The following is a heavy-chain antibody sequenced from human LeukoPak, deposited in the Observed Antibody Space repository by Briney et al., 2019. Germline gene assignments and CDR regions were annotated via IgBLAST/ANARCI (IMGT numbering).Heavy chain of an antibody. Sequence: SEALSLTCTVSGGSISSYYWSWIRQPPGKGLEWIGYIYYSGSTNYNPSLKSRVTISVDTSKNQFSLKLSSVTAADTAVYYCARVSRGGYDSRIVWSRAQQSYGMDVWGQGTTVTVSS. D-gene: IGHD5-12*01. V-gene: IGHV4-59*01. J-gene: IGHJ6*02. CDR2: IYYSGST. CDR3: ARVSRGGYDSRIVWSRAQQSYGMDV. CDR1: GGSISSYY.